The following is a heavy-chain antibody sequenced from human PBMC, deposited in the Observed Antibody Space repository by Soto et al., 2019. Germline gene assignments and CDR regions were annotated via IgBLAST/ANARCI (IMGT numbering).Heavy chain of an antibody. Sequence: QLQLQESGSGLAKPSQTLSLTCAVSGGSISSGGYSWSRIRQPPGKGLEWIGYIYHSGSTYDNPSIKSRGNISVARTKNQFSLKLSSVTAADTAVYYCARDFEDSSGYYYGGYFDYWGQGTLVTVSS. V-gene: IGHV4-30-2*01. CDR3: ARDFEDSSGYYYGGYFDY. CDR2: IYHSGST. J-gene: IGHJ4*02. CDR1: GGSISSGGYS. D-gene: IGHD3-22*01.